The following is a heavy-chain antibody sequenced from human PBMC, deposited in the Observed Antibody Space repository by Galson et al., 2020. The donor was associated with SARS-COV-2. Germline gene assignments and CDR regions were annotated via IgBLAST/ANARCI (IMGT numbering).Heavy chain of an antibody. CDR2: IWNDGSKK. CDR1: GFTFNSHV. D-gene: IGHD4-17*01. J-gene: IGHJ4*02. V-gene: IGHV3-33*01. Sequence: SLKISCASSGFTFNSHVMHWVRQAPGKGLELVAVIWNDGSKKNYGDSVKGRFTISRDNSKNTLYLQINSLRAEDTAVYYCARDLCDFGDYGRCLHSLESWGQGTLVTVSS. CDR3: ARDLCDFGDYGRCLHSLES.